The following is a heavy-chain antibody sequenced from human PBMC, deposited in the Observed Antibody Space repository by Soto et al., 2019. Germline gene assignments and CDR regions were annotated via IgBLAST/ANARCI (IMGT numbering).Heavy chain of an antibody. CDR2: ISYDGSNK. J-gene: IGHJ4*02. CDR3: AKDCPHSNSSYGGFRY. V-gene: IGHV3-30*18. D-gene: IGHD2-2*01. CDR1: GLTFSSYG. Sequence: QVQLVESGGGVVQPGRSLRLSCAASGLTFSSYGMHWVRQAPGKGLEWVAVISYDGSNKYYADSGKGRFTISRDNSKNTLYPQRNCLRAEDTAVYYCAKDCPHSNSSYGGFRYCGQGTLVTVSS.